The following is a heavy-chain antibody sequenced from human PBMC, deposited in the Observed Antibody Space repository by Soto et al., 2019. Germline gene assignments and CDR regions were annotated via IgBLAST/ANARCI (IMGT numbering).Heavy chain of an antibody. D-gene: IGHD2-21*02. V-gene: IGHV4-34*01. J-gene: IGHJ4*02. Sequence: QVELQQWGPGLVKPSETLSLTCPIHDGSFIGYFWSWIRQSPEKGLEWIGEINHSGRTSYNLSLRSRVTISVDTSNNQFSLKLTSVTAADTAVYYCARGYVRATAYFDAWGQGSPVIVSS. CDR3: ARGYVRATAYFDA. CDR1: DGSFIGYF. CDR2: INHSGRT.